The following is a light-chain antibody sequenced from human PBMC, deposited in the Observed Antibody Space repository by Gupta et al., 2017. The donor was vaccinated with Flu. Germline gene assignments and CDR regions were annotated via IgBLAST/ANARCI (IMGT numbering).Light chain of an antibody. CDR1: QSLLHSNGYNY. CDR3: MQALQTPA. CDR2: LGS. J-gene: IGKJ1*01. Sequence: DLVMTQSPLSLPVTPGEPASISCRSSQSLLHSNGYNYLDWYLQKPGQSPQLLIYLGSNRASGVPDRFSGSGSGTDFTLQISRVEAEDVGVYYCMQALQTPAFGQGTKVEIK. V-gene: IGKV2-28*01.